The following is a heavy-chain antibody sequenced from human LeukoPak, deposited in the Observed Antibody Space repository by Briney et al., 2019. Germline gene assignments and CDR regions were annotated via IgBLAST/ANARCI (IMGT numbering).Heavy chain of an antibody. CDR3: VRAYSNTPGNDFVDY. CDR2: IYHSGTT. Sequence: SETLSLTSAVSAYSISSGYFWGWILQTPGKDLEWIGSIYHSGTTYYNLFLKSRVTMSVDTSKNHFSLKVNSVTAADTAVYYCVRAYSNTPGNDFVDYCGQGTLVTVPS. D-gene: IGHD6-13*01. CDR1: AYSISSGYF. V-gene: IGHV4-38-2*01. J-gene: IGHJ4*02.